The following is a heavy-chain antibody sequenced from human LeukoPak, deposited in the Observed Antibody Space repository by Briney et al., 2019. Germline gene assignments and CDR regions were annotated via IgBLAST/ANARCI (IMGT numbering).Heavy chain of an antibody. D-gene: IGHD3-10*01. V-gene: IGHV1-8*03. CDR1: GYTFTGYY. J-gene: IGHJ6*03. CDR3: ARGRGSGREFGYYYYYSMDV. CDR2: INPNSGNT. Sequence: GASVKVSCKASGYTFTGYYMHWVRQAPGQGLEWMGWINPNSGNTGYAQKFQGRVTITRNTSISTAYMELSSLRSDDTAVFYCARGRGSGREFGYYYYYSMDVWGKGTTVTVSS.